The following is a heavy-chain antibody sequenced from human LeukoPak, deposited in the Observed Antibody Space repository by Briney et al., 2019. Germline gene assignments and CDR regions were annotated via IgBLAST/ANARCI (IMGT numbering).Heavy chain of an antibody. CDR1: GFTFTNFW. D-gene: IGHD6-6*01. V-gene: IGHV3-7*01. CDR3: VRALGSSSADY. CDR2: IKQDGGEK. Sequence: GGSLRLSCAASGFTFTNFWMSWVRQAPGKGLEWVANIKQDGGEKYYVDSVEGRFTISRDNAKNSVSLQMNSLRGEDTAVYYCVRALGSSSADYWGQGTLVTVSS. J-gene: IGHJ4*02.